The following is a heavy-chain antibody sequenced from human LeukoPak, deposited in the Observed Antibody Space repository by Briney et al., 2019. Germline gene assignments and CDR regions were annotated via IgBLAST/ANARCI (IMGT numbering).Heavy chain of an antibody. J-gene: IGHJ6*03. V-gene: IGHV1-69*13. CDR3: AREGGSYERYYYYYKDV. CDR1: RGTFSSYA. Sequence: SVKVSCKASRGTFSSYAISWVRQAPGQGLEWMGGIIPIFGTANYAQKFQGRVTITADESTSTAYMELSSLRSEDTAVYYCAREGGSYERYYYYYKDVWGKGTTVTVSS. CDR2: IIPIFGTA. D-gene: IGHD1-26*01.